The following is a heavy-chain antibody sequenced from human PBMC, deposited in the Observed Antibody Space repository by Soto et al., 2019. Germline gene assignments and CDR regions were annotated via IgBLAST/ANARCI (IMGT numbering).Heavy chain of an antibody. CDR1: GYTFTSYA. Sequence: ASVKVSCKASGYTFTSYAMHWVRLAPGQRLEWMGWINAGNGNTKYSRKFQGRGTITRDTSASTAYMELSSLRSEDTAVYYCARARAAAGSYYFDYWGQGTLVTVSS. J-gene: IGHJ4*02. V-gene: IGHV1-3*01. CDR3: ARARAAAGSYYFDY. CDR2: INAGNGNT. D-gene: IGHD6-13*01.